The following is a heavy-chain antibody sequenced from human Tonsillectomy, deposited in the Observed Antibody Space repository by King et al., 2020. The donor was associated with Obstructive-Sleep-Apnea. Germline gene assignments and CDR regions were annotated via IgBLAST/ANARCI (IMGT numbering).Heavy chain of an antibody. V-gene: IGHV3-48*02. Sequence: VQLVESGGGFVQPGGSLRLSCVTSGFIFSRYSMNWFRQAPGKGLEWISYISSSGSDIYYKASVKGRFIISRDNADSSLFLQMNSLRDEDAAVYYCARDLNWALDYWGQGTLVTVPS. CDR1: GFIFSRYS. D-gene: IGHD3-16*01. J-gene: IGHJ4*02. CDR2: ISSSGSDI. CDR3: ARDLNWALDY.